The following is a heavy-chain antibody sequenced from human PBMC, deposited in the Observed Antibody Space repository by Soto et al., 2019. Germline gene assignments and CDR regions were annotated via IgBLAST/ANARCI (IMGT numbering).Heavy chain of an antibody. CDR3: ARDPTGGAAVPRSRRKEQGYGPNYYGLDD. CDR1: GSTFSSYA. Sequence: GSSVKVSCKASGSTFSSYAISWVRQAPGQGLEWRGGVIPTFGTGNYAQKLQGRVTITADKSTGTAYMEMSSRRSEDTAVYYCARDPTGGAAVPRSRRKEQGYGPNYYGLDDWCQGTTVTVSS. V-gene: IGHV1-69*06. J-gene: IGHJ6*02. CDR2: VIPTFGTG. D-gene: IGHD2-15*01.